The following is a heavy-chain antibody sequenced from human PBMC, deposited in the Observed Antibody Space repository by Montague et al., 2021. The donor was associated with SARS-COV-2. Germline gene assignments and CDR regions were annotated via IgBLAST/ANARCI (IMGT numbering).Heavy chain of an antibody. V-gene: IGHV4-38-2*02. J-gene: IGHJ3*02. CDR2: IYHSGTT. CDR3: VREKAGGLRNVFDI. CDR1: GLSIGSGDY. Sequence: SETLSLTCTVSGLSIGSGDYWGWIRQPPGKGLEWIGSIYHSGTTYYNPXXQSRLTMSMDTSTNQFSLRLTSVTAADTAVFFCVREKAGGLRNVFDIWGQGTTVTVSS.